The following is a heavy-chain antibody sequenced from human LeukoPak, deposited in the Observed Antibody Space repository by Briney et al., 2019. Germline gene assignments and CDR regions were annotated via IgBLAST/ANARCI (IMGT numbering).Heavy chain of an antibody. D-gene: IGHD3-22*01. CDR3: ARALYYSNGYFFFDY. V-gene: IGHV4-39*07. CDR2: IYDSETT. Sequence: PSETLPLTCTVSGGSISSRSSFWGWIRQPPGKGLDWIGSIYDSETTSYNPSLKSRVTISVDTSKNQFSLKLSSVTAADTAVYYCARALYYSNGYFFFDYWGQGTLVTVSS. CDR1: GGSISSRSSF. J-gene: IGHJ4*02.